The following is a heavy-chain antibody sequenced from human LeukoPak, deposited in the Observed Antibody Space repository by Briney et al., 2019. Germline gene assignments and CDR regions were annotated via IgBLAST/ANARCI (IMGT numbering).Heavy chain of an antibody. Sequence: GGSLRLSCAASGFTFSSHWMNWVRQAPGKGLEWVANIKEDGSKTNYVESVKGRFTISRDNAKNSLRLQMNSLRAEDTAIYYCVRSGGYWGQGTLVTVSS. CDR2: IKEDGSKT. CDR1: GFTFSSHW. D-gene: IGHD1-26*01. J-gene: IGHJ4*02. V-gene: IGHV3-7*05. CDR3: VRSGGY.